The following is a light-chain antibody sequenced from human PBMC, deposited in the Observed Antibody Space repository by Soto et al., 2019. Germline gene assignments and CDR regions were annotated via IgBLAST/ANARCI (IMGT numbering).Light chain of an antibody. V-gene: IGKV3-15*01. Sequence: VMTQSPAAVSVSPGERATLSCRASESVSSNLAWYQQRPGQAPRLLIYGASTRATDTPVRFRGSGSGTELTLTISSLQSEDFAVYYCQQYNNWPPSIIFGQGTRLEI. J-gene: IGKJ5*01. CDR2: GAS. CDR3: QQYNNWPPSII. CDR1: ESVSSN.